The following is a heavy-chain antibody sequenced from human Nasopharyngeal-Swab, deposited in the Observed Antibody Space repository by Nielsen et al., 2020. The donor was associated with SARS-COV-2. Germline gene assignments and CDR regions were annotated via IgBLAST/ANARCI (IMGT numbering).Heavy chain of an antibody. J-gene: IGHJ3*02. D-gene: IGHD4/OR15-4a*01. V-gene: IGHV1-69*13. CDR1: GGTFSSYA. CDR3: ASLGSMVQDAFDI. Sequence: SVKVSCKAPGGTFSSYAISWVRQAPGQGLEWMGGIIPIFGTANYAQKFQGRVTITADESTSTAYMELSSLRSEDTAVYYCASLGSMVQDAFDIWGQETMVTVSS. CDR2: IIPIFGTA.